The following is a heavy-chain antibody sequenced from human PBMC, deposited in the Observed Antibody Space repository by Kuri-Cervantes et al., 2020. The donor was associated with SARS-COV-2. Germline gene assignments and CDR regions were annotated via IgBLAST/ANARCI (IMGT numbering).Heavy chain of an antibody. J-gene: IGHJ5*02. D-gene: IGHD3-22*01. V-gene: IGHV4-4*02. Sequence: SETLSLTCAVSGGSISSSNWWSWVRQPPGKGLEWIGEINHSGSTNYNPSLKSRVTISVDTSKNQFSLKLSSVTAADTAVYYCARGRRTYYYDSSGWVFDPWGQGTLVTVSS. CDR3: ARGRRTYYYDSSGWVFDP. CDR1: GGSISSSNW. CDR2: INHSGST.